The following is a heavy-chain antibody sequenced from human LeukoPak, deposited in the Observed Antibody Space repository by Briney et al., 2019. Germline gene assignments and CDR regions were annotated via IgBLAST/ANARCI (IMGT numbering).Heavy chain of an antibody. CDR1: GFTFSDYY. Sequence: PGGSLRLSCAASGFTFSDYYMSWIRQAPGKGLEWVSYISSSGSTIYYADSVKGRFTISRDNAKSSLYLQMNSLRAEDAAVYYCASQLQYHYDSPLDWGQGTLVTVSS. D-gene: IGHD3-22*01. J-gene: IGHJ4*02. CDR2: ISSSGSTI. V-gene: IGHV3-11*01. CDR3: ASQLQYHYDSPLD.